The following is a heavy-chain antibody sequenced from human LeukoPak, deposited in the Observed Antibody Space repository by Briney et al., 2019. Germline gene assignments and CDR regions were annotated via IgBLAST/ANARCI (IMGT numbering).Heavy chain of an antibody. CDR3: ARWNSYAEYFQH. D-gene: IGHD1-1*01. Sequence: GRSLRLSCAASGFTVSSNYMTWVRQAPGKGLEWVSVIYSGGSTYYADSVKGRFTISRDNSKNTLYLQMNSLRAEDTAVYYCARWNSYAEYFQHWGQGTLVTVSS. CDR2: IYSGGST. V-gene: IGHV3-53*01. J-gene: IGHJ1*01. CDR1: GFTVSSNY.